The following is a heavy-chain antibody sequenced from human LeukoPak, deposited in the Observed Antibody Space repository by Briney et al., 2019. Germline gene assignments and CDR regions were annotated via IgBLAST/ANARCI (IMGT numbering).Heavy chain of an antibody. CDR2: IRSNRYRGTT. CDR3: ARGPIELWLHNGMDV. Sequence: TGGSLRLSCTAYGFTIGDHAMSWVRQAPGKGLQWVGFIRSNRYRGTTEYDASVQGRFTLARDDSRSIVYLQMNSPKIEQTAVYYCARGPIELWLHNGMDVGGQGTTVTVAS. J-gene: IGHJ6*02. CDR1: GFTIGDHA. D-gene: IGHD3-16*01. V-gene: IGHV3-49*04.